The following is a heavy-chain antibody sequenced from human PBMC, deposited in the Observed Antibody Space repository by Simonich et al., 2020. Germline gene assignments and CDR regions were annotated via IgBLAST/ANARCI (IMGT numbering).Heavy chain of an antibody. V-gene: IGHV4-34*01. CDR1: GGSFSGYY. CDR3: ARRRSGLVIDY. CDR2: INHSGRT. Sequence: QVQLQQWSAGLLKPSETLSLTRACYGGSFSGYYWRWIRQPPGKGLEWSGEINHSGRTNYNPSLKSRGTISVDTSTNQFSLKLSSVTAADTAVYYCARRRSGLVIDYWGQGTLVTVSS. J-gene: IGHJ4*02. D-gene: IGHD3-9*01.